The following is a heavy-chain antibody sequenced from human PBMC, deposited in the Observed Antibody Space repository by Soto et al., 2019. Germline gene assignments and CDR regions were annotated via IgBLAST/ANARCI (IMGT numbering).Heavy chain of an antibody. Sequence: QVQLQESGPGLVKPSETLSLTCTVSGGSISRYYWSWIRQPPGKGLEWIGYIYYSGHTNYNPHLQSRGTTTVDTSNNQFSLMVSSVTAADAAVYYCARAWGRVFDYWGQGTLVTVSS. CDR3: ARAWGRVFDY. D-gene: IGHD3-16*01. J-gene: IGHJ4*02. CDR2: IYYSGHT. V-gene: IGHV4-59*01. CDR1: GGSISRYY.